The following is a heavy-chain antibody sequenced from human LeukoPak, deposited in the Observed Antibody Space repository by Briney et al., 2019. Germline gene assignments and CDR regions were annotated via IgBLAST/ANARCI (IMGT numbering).Heavy chain of an antibody. CDR3: ASNYYDFWSGSEYYYYGMDV. CDR1: GGTFSSYA. V-gene: IGHV1-69*13. D-gene: IGHD3-3*01. Sequence: GASVTVSCKASGGTFSSYAISWVRQAPGQGLEWMGGIIPIFGTANYAQKFQGRVTITADESTSTAYMELSSLRSEDTAVYYCASNYYDFWSGSEYYYYGMDVWGQGTTVTVSS. J-gene: IGHJ6*02. CDR2: IIPIFGTA.